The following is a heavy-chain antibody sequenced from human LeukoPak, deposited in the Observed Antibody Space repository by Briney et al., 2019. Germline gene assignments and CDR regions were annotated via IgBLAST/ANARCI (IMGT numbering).Heavy chain of an antibody. Sequence: SETLSLTYTVSGGSITSGSFYWGWIRQPPGKGLEWIGSIYYSGSTYYNPSHKSRITMSLDTSKNQFSLKLSSVTAADTAVYYCVRDKTFEVVNFFDSWGQGTLVTVSS. CDR2: IYYSGST. CDR1: GGSITSGSFY. D-gene: IGHD3-3*01. V-gene: IGHV4-39*07. CDR3: VRDKTFEVVNFFDS. J-gene: IGHJ4*02.